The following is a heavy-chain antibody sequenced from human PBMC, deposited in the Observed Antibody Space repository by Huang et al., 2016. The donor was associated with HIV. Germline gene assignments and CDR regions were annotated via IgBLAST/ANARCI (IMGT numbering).Heavy chain of an antibody. CDR1: IFTFSTSA. D-gene: IGHD3-3*01. CDR3: AKGSERSLTGPKYQYYFDY. J-gene: IGHJ4*02. CDR2: IRGSGSST. V-gene: IGHV3-23*01. Sequence: EVQLLESGGGLVQPGGSLRLSCAASIFTFSTSAMSWVRKAPGKGLDVGSGIRGSGSSTYYADSVKGRFTISRDNSRNTLYLQMKSLRVEDTAIYYCAKGSERSLTGPKYQYYFDYWGQGTLVTVSS.